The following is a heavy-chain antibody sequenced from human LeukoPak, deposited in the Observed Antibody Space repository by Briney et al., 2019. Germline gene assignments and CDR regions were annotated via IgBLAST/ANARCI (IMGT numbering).Heavy chain of an antibody. CDR3: EHLTTGLLPLYYFDC. Sequence: SGPTLLHPIWTHMHTLTFSGFSPSTRGVAVGWIRQPPGKALEWLSLIYWDNDKRYSPSLKSRLTITKDTSTNQVVLTMTNMNSVDTAAYFCEHLTTGLLPLYYFDCWGQGTLVTVSS. CDR1: GFSPSTRGVA. CDR2: IYWDNDK. D-gene: IGHD1-1*01. J-gene: IGHJ4*02. V-gene: IGHV2-5*02.